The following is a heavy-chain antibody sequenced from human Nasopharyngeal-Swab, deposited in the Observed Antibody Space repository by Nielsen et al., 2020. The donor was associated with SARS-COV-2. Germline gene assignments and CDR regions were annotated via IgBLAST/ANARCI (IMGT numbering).Heavy chain of an antibody. CDR3: AKVHVPAATSCYMDV. CDR1: GYTLTELS. CDR2: FDPEDGET. Sequence: ASVKVSCKVSGYTLTELSMHWVRQAPGKGLEWMGGFDPEDGETIYAQKFQGRVTMTEDTSIDTAYMELSSLRAEDTAVYYCAKVHVPAATSCYMDVWGKGTTVTVSS. J-gene: IGHJ6*03. V-gene: IGHV1-24*01. D-gene: IGHD2-2*01.